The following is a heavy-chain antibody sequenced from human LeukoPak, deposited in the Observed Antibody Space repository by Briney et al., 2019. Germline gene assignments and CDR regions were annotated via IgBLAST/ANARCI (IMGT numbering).Heavy chain of an antibody. CDR2: INHSGST. D-gene: IGHD2-15*01. V-gene: IGHV4-39*07. CDR1: GGSISSGSYY. Sequence: SETLSLTCTVSGGSISSGSYYWGWIRQPPGKGLEWVGEINHSGSTNYNPSLKSRVTISVDTSKNQFSLKLISVTAADTALYFCANQGGSWGRGTLVTVSS. CDR3: ANQGGS. J-gene: IGHJ5*02.